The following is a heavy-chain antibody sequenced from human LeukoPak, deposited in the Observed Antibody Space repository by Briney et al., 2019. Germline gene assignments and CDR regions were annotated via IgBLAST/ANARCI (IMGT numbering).Heavy chain of an antibody. CDR2: ISWEGGKT. Sequence: PGGSLRLSCAASGFSFDDYAMHWVRQAPGKGLEWVSLISWEGGKTYYSDSVKGRFIISRDNSKNSLYLQMNSLRAEDKAVYYCARGRGYYGSGRAIDYWGQGTLVTVSS. D-gene: IGHD3-10*01. V-gene: IGHV3-43D*03. CDR3: ARGRGYYGSGRAIDY. J-gene: IGHJ4*02. CDR1: GFSFDDYA.